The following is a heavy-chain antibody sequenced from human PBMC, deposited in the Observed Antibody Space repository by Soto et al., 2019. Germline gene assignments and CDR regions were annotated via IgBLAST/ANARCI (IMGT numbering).Heavy chain of an antibody. CDR2: ISSSGSNI. Sequence: EVQLVESGGGLVQPGGSLRLSCAASGFTFSSYEMNWVRQAPGKGLEWVSYISSSGSNIYYADSVQGRFTISRDNAKNSLYLQMNSLRAEATAVYYCATRWGGGGAFDFWGQGTMVTVSS. V-gene: IGHV3-48*03. CDR1: GFTFSSYE. D-gene: IGHD3-16*01. J-gene: IGHJ3*01. CDR3: ATRWGGGGAFDF.